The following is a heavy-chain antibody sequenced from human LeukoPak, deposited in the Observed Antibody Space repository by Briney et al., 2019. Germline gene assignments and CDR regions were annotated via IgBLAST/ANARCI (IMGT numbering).Heavy chain of an antibody. V-gene: IGHV1-18*01. D-gene: IGHD3-10*01. CDR2: ISAYNGNT. Sequence: GASVKVSCKASGYTFTSYGISWVRQAPGQGLEWMGWISAYNGNTNYAQKLQGRVTMTTDTSTSTAYMELRSLRSDDTAVYYCARCGHGSGSYGDSWFDPWGQGTLVTVSS. J-gene: IGHJ5*02. CDR3: ARCGHGSGSYGDSWFDP. CDR1: GYTFTSYG.